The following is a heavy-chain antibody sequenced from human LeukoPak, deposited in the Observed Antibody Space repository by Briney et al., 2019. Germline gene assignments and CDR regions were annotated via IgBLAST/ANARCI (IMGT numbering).Heavy chain of an antibody. J-gene: IGHJ5*02. Sequence: PSETLSLTCTVSGGSISSGTYYWGWIRQPPGKGLEWIGSIYYSGSIYYNPSLRSRVTISVDTSKNQFSLRLGSVTAADTAVYYCARVQSRLSWFDPWGQGTLVTVSS. V-gene: IGHV4-39*07. CDR3: ARVQSRLSWFDP. CDR1: GGSISSGTYY. CDR2: IYYSGSI.